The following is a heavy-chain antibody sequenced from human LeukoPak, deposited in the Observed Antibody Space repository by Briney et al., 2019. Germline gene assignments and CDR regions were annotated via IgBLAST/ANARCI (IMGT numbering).Heavy chain of an antibody. J-gene: IGHJ4*02. D-gene: IGHD1/OR15-1a*01. Sequence: PSETLSLTCAVSGGSIFSGGYSWSWIRQPPGKGLEWIGNIYQSGSTFYNPSLRSRVTISVDTSKNQFSLKLSSVTAADTAVYYCARAGLNWNTGYYFDYWGQGTLVTVSS. V-gene: IGHV4-30-2*01. CDR3: ARAGLNWNTGYYFDY. CDR2: IYQSGST. CDR1: GGSIFSGGYS.